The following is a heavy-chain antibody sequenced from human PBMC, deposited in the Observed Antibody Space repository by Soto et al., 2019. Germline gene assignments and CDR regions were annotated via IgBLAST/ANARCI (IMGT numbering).Heavy chain of an antibody. Sequence: QVQLQESGPGLVKPSQTLSLTCTVSGGSISSGGYYWSWIRQHPGKGLEWIGYIYYSGSTYYNPSLKSRVTISVDTSKNQFSLKLSSVTAADTAVYYCARDRKYCSGGSCYSGRPNWFDPWCQGTLVTVSS. V-gene: IGHV4-31*03. D-gene: IGHD2-15*01. CDR2: IYYSGST. CDR1: GGSISSGGYY. CDR3: ARDRKYCSGGSCYSGRPNWFDP. J-gene: IGHJ5*02.